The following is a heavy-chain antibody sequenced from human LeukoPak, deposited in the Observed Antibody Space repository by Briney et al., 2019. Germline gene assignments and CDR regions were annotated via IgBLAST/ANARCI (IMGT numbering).Heavy chain of an antibody. CDR1: GFTFSSHA. V-gene: IGHV3-23*01. Sequence: QSGGSLRLSCAASGFTFSSHAMSWVRQAPGKGLEWVSAISGSGGSTYYADSVKGRFTISRDNSKNTLYLQMNSLRAEDTAVYYCAKYRKGRWRIEIDYWGQGTLVTVSS. J-gene: IGHJ4*02. CDR2: ISGSGGST. D-gene: IGHD4-23*01. CDR3: AKYRKGRWRIEIDY.